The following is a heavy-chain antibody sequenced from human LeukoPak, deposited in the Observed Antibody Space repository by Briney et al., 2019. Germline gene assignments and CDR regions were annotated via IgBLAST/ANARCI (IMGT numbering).Heavy chain of an antibody. CDR3: AKLRDFYDSIGYSRFPY. CDR1: GFTFSGYA. D-gene: IGHD3-22*01. J-gene: IGHJ4*02. CDR2: ISGSAGST. Sequence: PGGSLRLSCAASGFTFSGYAMGWVRQAPGKGLEWVSAISGSAGSTYYADSVKGRFTISRDNSKNSLYLQMNSLRAEDTAVYYCAKLRDFYDSIGYSRFPYWGQGTLVTVSS. V-gene: IGHV3-23*01.